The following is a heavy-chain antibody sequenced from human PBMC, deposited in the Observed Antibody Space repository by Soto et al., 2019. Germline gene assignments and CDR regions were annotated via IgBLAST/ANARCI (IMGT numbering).Heavy chain of an antibody. CDR2: ISSSGSTI. CDR3: ARAIPVAGTGWFDP. CDR1: GFTFSSYE. Sequence: VQLVESGGGLVQPGGSLRLSCAASGFTFSSYEMNWVRQAPGKGLEWVSYISSSGSTIYYADSVKGRFTISRDNAKNSLYLQMNSLRAEDTAVYYCARAIPVAGTGWFDPWGQGTLVTVSS. D-gene: IGHD6-19*01. J-gene: IGHJ5*02. V-gene: IGHV3-48*03.